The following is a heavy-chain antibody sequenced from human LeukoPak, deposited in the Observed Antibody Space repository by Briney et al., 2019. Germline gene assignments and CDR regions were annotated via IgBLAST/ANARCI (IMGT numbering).Heavy chain of an antibody. J-gene: IGHJ2*01. Sequence: SEPLSLTCTVSNDSISKYYWSWIRQPPGKGLEWIGYIYYSGSTNCNPSLKSRVTISVDTSKNQFSLKLTSVTAADTAVYFCARGWEPTGHWYFDLWGRGTLVTVSS. CDR1: NDSISKYY. CDR2: IYYSGST. D-gene: IGHD1-26*01. V-gene: IGHV4-59*01. CDR3: ARGWEPTGHWYFDL.